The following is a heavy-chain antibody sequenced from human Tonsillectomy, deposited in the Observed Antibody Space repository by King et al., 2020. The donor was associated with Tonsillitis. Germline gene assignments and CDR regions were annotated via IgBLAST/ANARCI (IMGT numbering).Heavy chain of an antibody. V-gene: IGHV3-7*03. CDR3: VRPPPSTPNF. J-gene: IGHJ4*02. CDR1: GFQFSNFW. CDR2: TKEDGSDK. Sequence: VQLVESGGGLVQPGGSLRLSCEASGFQFSNFWMTWVRQVPGKGLEWVANTKEDGSDKYSVDSVRGRFTISRDNVKNSLYLQMNSLRVEDTSVYYCVRPPPSTPNFWGQGTLVTVSS.